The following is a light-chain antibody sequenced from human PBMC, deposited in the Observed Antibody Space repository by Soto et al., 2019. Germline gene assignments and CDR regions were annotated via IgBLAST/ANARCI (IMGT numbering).Light chain of an antibody. CDR2: GTS. CDR1: QSVSSSY. V-gene: IGKV3-20*01. J-gene: IGKJ4*01. Sequence: EIVLTQSPGTLSLSPGERATLSCRASQSVSSSYLAWYQQKPGQAPRFLIYGTSSRATGIPDRFSGSGSGTDFSLTISRLEPEDFAVYYCQQYNNWPLLTFGGGTKVDIK. CDR3: QQYNNWPLLT.